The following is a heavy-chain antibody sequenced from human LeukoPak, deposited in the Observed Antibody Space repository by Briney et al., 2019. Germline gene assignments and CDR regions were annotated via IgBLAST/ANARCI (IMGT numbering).Heavy chain of an antibody. Sequence: SETLSLTCIVSGGSISSYYWSWIRQPPGKGLEWIGYIYYSGSTNYNPSLKSRVTISVDTSRNQFSLKLSSVTAADTAVYYCARALDAVTSYYFDYWGQGTLVTVSS. D-gene: IGHD4-17*01. V-gene: IGHV4-59*01. J-gene: IGHJ4*02. CDR3: ARALDAVTSYYFDY. CDR2: IYYSGST. CDR1: GGSISSYY.